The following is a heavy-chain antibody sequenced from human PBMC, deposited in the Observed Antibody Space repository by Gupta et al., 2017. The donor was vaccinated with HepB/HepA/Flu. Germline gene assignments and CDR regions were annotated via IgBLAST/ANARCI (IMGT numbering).Heavy chain of an antibody. J-gene: IGHJ4*02. CDR1: GLTFSNTW. CDR3: TPDLRWELPQLED. Sequence: EVQLVESVGGFVQPGWSLRLSCAASGLTFSNTWMSWVRQAPGKGLEWIGRSKSKYDGGTTDCAATVYGRFTISRDDSKNTVYLQMNSLKTEDTALYYCTPDLRWELPQLEDWGQGTLVTVSS. D-gene: IGHD4-23*01. V-gene: IGHV3-15*01. CDR2: SKSKYDGGTT.